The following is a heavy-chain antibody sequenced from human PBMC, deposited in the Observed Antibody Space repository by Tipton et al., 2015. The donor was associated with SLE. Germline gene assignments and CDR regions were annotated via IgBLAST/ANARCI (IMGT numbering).Heavy chain of an antibody. D-gene: IGHD3-3*01. Sequence: TLSLTCSVSGNSIYNGFYWGWIRQSPGKGLEWIGSIYRSGTAYYNPSLKSRVTMSVDTSKNQFSLKLTSVTAADTAVYYCARDPYDSWSDYQATFDYWGQGTLATVSP. CDR2: IYRSGTA. V-gene: IGHV4-38-2*02. CDR3: ARDPYDSWSDYQATFDY. CDR1: GNSIYNGFY. J-gene: IGHJ4*02.